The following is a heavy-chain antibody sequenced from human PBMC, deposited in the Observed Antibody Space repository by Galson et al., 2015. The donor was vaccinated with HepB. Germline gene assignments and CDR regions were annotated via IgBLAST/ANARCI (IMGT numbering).Heavy chain of an antibody. Sequence: SLRLSCAASGFTFSSYGVHWVRQAPGKGLKWVAVISYDGTYKFYVDPVKGRFTISRDNLQNTVYLQMNSVRGDDTAVYYCVRDPAVAGSEHFYQMDVWGQGTTVTVS. D-gene: IGHD6-19*01. CDR1: GFTFSSYG. V-gene: IGHV3-30*03. CDR3: VRDPAVAGSEHFYQMDV. J-gene: IGHJ6*02. CDR2: ISYDGTYK.